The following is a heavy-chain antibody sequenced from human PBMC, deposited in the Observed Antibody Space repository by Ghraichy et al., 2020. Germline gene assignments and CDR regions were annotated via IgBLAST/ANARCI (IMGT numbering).Heavy chain of an antibody. J-gene: IGHJ5*02. V-gene: IGHV3-23*01. CDR1: GFTFSSYA. Sequence: GGSLRLSCAASGFTFSSYAMSWVRQAPGKGLEWVSAISGSGGSTYYADSVKGRFTISRDNSKNTLYLQMNSLRAEDTAVYYCAKVNYDILTGYYPNWFDPWGQGTLVTVSS. CDR2: ISGSGGST. CDR3: AKVNYDILTGYYPNWFDP. D-gene: IGHD3-9*01.